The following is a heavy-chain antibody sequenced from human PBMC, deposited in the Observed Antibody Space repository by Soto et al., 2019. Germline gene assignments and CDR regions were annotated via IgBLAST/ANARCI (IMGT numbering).Heavy chain of an antibody. D-gene: IGHD2-15*01. CDR1: GFSFTDYY. J-gene: IGHJ4*02. Sequence: QVQLVESGGGLINAGGSLRLSCAASGFSFTDYYMSWIRQPPGKGLEWVSYISASGTITDYADSVRGRFTSARDTAKNSLFLLTNSLRAEDTAVYYGARDRGDCRSGSCRHNFFDYWGQGILVTVSS. V-gene: IGHV3-11*01. CDR3: ARDRGDCRSGSCRHNFFDY. CDR2: ISASGTIT.